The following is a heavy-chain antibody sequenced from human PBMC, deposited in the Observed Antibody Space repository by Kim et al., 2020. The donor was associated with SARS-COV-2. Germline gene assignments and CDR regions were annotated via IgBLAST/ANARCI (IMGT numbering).Heavy chain of an antibody. Sequence: SETLSLTCTVSGGSISSGGYYWSWIRQHPGKGLEWIGYIYYSGSTYYNPSLKSRVTISVDTSKNQFSLKLSSVTAADTAVYYCAREGYSYGRYPNAYFDYWGQGTLVTVSS. CDR1: GGSISSGGYY. J-gene: IGHJ4*02. D-gene: IGHD5-18*01. V-gene: IGHV4-31*03. CDR3: AREGYSYGRYPNAYFDY. CDR2: IYYSGST.